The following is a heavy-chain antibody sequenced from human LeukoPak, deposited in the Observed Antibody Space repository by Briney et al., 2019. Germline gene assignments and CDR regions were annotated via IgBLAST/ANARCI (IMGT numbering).Heavy chain of an antibody. J-gene: IGHJ4*02. D-gene: IGHD5-12*01. CDR2: IIAYNGNT. CDR3: ARGSMYSGYDRDDFDY. CDR1: GYTFTSYG. Sequence: GASVKVSCKASGYTFTSYGISWVRQAPGQGLEWMGWIIAYNGNTNYAQKLQGRVTMTTDTSTSTAYMELRSLKSDDTAVYYCARGSMYSGYDRDDFDYWGQGTLVTVTS. V-gene: IGHV1-18*01.